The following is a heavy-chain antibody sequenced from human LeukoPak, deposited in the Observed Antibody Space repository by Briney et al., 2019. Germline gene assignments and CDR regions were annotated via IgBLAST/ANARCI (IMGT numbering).Heavy chain of an antibody. CDR2: ITWNSVGI. D-gene: IGHD3-22*01. J-gene: IGHJ4*02. CDR1: GFTFDDYA. Sequence: PGGSLRLSCAASGFTFDDYAMHWVGRAPGKALEWVSGITWNSVGIGYADSVKGRFTISRDNAKNSLYLQMNSLRAEDTALYYCAKDVSLYYDTSGYPYCWGQGTLVTVSS. V-gene: IGHV3-9*01. CDR3: AKDVSLYYDTSGYPYC.